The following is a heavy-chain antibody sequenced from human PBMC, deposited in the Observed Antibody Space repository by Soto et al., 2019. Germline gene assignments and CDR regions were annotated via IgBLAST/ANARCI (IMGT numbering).Heavy chain of an antibody. CDR3: ARDRVGAEDY. D-gene: IGHD1-26*01. CDR1: GGSISSYY. Sequence: SETLSLTCTVSGGSISSYYWSWIRQPPGKGLEWIGYIYYSGSTNYSPSLKSRVTISVDTSKNQFSLKLSSVTAADTAVYYCARDRVGAEDYWGQGTLVTVSS. J-gene: IGHJ4*02. CDR2: IYYSGST. V-gene: IGHV4-59*01.